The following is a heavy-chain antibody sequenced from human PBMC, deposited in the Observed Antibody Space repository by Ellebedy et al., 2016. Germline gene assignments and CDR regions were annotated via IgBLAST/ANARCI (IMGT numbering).Heavy chain of an antibody. CDR1: GGSISSYY. CDR2: IYYSGST. D-gene: IGHD6-19*01. J-gene: IGHJ6*02. V-gene: IGHV4-59*08. Sequence: SETLSLTCTVSGGSISSYYWSWIRQPPGKGLEWIGYIYYSGSTNYNPSLKSRVTISVDTSKNQFSLKLSSVTAADTAVYYCARVGGLVRGKYGMDVWGQGTTVTVSS. CDR3: ARVGGLVRGKYGMDV.